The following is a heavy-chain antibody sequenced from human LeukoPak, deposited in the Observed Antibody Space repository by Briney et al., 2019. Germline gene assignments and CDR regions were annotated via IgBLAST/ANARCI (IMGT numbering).Heavy chain of an antibody. V-gene: IGHV1-2*02. CDR1: GYTFTGYY. D-gene: IGHD1-1*01. CDR2: INLNSGGT. J-gene: IGHJ6*02. Sequence: ASVKVSCKASGYTFTGYYMHWVRQAPGQGLEWMGWINLNSGGTNYAQKFQGRVTMTRDTSISTAYMELSRLRSDDTAVYYCATLNWNDVYYYYGMDVWGQGTTVTVSS. CDR3: ATLNWNDVYYYYGMDV.